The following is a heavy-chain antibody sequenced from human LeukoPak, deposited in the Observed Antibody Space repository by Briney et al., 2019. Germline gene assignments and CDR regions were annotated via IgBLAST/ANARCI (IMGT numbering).Heavy chain of an antibody. D-gene: IGHD3-9*01. CDR2: ISYDGSKK. J-gene: IGHJ6*03. Sequence: GGSLRLSCAASGFTFTTYALHWVRQAPGKGLEWVAVISYDGSKKLYADSVKGRFTISRDDSKNTLYLQMNSLRAEDTAVYYCAKDLAYYDILTGYLDVWGKGTTVTVSS. CDR3: AKDLAYYDILTGYLDV. V-gene: IGHV3-30-3*01. CDR1: GFTFTTYA.